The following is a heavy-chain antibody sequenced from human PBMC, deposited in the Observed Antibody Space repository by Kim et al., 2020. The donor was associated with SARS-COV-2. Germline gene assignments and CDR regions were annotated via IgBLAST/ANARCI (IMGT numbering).Heavy chain of an antibody. D-gene: IGHD6-13*01. V-gene: IGHV3-11*06. J-gene: IGHJ6*02. Sequence: KGRFTISRDNAKNSLYLQMNSLRAEDTAVYYCARDIAAAGKGYYYYGMDVWGQGTTVTVSS. CDR3: ARDIAAAGKGYYYYGMDV.